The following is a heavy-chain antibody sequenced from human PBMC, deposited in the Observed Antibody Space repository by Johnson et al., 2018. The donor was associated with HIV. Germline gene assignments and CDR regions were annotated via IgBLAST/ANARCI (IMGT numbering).Heavy chain of an antibody. CDR2: IWYDGGNK. CDR1: GFTFSSYG. D-gene: IGHD4-17*01. J-gene: IGHJ3*02. CDR3: AKQWGVRANGDQENDAFDI. V-gene: IGHV3-33*06. Sequence: HVQLVESGGGVVQPGRSLRLSCAASGFTFSSYGMYWVRQAPGKGLEWVAGIWYDGGNKYYADSVKGRFTISRDNSKNTLYLQMNSLRAEDTAVYYCAKQWGVRANGDQENDAFDIWGQGTMVTVSS.